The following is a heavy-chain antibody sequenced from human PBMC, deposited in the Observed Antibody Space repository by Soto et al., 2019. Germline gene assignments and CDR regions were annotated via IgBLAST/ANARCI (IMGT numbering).Heavy chain of an antibody. CDR3: ARDRPRNYDFWSGYYPAGMDV. V-gene: IGHV4-59*01. D-gene: IGHD3-3*01. CDR2: IYYIGST. CDR1: GGSISSYY. Sequence: QVQLQESGPGLVKPSETLSLTCTVSGGSISSYYWSWIRQPPGKGLEWIGYIYYIGSTNYNPSLKSRVTISVDKSKNQFSLKLSSVTAEETAVYYCARDRPRNYDFWSGYYPAGMDVWGQGTTVTVSS. J-gene: IGHJ6*02.